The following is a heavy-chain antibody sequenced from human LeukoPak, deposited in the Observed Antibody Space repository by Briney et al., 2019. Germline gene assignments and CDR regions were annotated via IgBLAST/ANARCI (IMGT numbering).Heavy chain of an antibody. CDR3: ARWNLTNLWYWYFDL. D-gene: IGHD1-1*01. CDR2: IYYSGST. CDR1: GGSISSYY. Sequence: SETLSLTCTVSGGSISSYYWSWIRQPPGKGLEWIGYIYYSGSTNYNPSLKSRVTISVDTSKNQFSLKLSSVTAADTAVYYCARWNLTNLWYWYFDLWGRGTLVTVSS. V-gene: IGHV4-59*01. J-gene: IGHJ2*01.